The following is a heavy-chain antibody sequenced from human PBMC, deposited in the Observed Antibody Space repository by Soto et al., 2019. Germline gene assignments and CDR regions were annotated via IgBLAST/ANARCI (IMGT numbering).Heavy chain of an antibody. Sequence: QVQLVQSGAEVKKPGASVKVSCKASGYTFTSYGISWVRQAPGQGLEWMGWINPYNGNTNYAQKLQGRVTTTTDTSTNTAYMELRSLRSHDTAVYYCAGDWFGIDHWGQGALVSVSS. CDR1: GYTFTSYG. CDR2: INPYNGNT. CDR3: AGDWFGIDH. V-gene: IGHV1-18*01. J-gene: IGHJ5*02. D-gene: IGHD3-16*01.